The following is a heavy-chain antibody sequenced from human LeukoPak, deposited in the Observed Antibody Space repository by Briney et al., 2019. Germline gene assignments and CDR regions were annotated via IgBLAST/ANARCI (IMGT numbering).Heavy chain of an antibody. CDR3: ARKYRWELRYFDY. CDR1: GFTFSSYS. J-gene: IGHJ4*02. V-gene: IGHV3-21*01. Sequence: GGSLRLSCAASGFTFSSYSMNWVRQAPEKGLEWVSSISSSSSYIYYADSVKGRFTISRGNAKNSLYLQMNSLRAEDTAVYYCARKYRWELRYFDYWGQGTLVTVSS. D-gene: IGHD1-26*01. CDR2: ISSSSSYI.